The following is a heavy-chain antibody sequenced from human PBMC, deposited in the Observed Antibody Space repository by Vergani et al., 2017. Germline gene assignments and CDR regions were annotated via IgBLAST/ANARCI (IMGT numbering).Heavy chain of an antibody. CDR1: GGTFSSYA. CDR3: ARLLGQWLVNNYYYYGMYV. Sequence: QVQLVQSGAEVKKPGSSVKVSCKASGGTFSSYAISWVRQAPGQGLEWMGGIIPIFGTANYAQKFQGRVTITADEATSTAYMELRSLRSEDTAVYYCARLLGQWLVNNYYYYGMYVWGQGTTVTVSS. CDR2: IIPIFGTA. V-gene: IGHV1-69*12. J-gene: IGHJ6*02. D-gene: IGHD6-19*01.